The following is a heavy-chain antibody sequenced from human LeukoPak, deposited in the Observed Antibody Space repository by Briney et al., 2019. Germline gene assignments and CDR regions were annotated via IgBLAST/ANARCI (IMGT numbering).Heavy chain of an antibody. CDR3: ARNGQQWPVYSCDD. CDR1: GFNFSSFG. J-gene: IGHJ4*02. CDR2: IWYAGNNK. V-gene: IGHV3-33*01. Sequence: PGKSLRLSCAASGFNFSSFGMHWVRQAPGKGLEWVAVIWYAGNNKYYADSMKGRFTISRDNSKNTLYLHMNSLIAEDTAVYYCARNGQQWPVYSCDDWGQGTLVTVSS. D-gene: IGHD6-19*01.